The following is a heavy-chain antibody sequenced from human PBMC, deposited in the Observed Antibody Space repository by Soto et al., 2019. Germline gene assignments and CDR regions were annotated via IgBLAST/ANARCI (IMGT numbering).Heavy chain of an antibody. CDR3: ARGFCTTATCFVGDF. Sequence: QVHLVQSGAEVKKPGASVKISCTSSGYTFTSNYLHWVRQAPGQGLEWMGMINPTGGSTNYAQRFRGRVTMTMDTSSSTVYMELSDLRSEDTAMYYCARGFCTTATCFVGDFWGQGTPVTVSS. CDR2: INPTGGST. CDR1: GYTFTSNY. D-gene: IGHD2-21*02. J-gene: IGHJ4*02. V-gene: IGHV1-46*01.